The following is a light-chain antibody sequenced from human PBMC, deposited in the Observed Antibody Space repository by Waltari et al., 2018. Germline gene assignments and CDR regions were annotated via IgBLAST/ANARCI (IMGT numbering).Light chain of an antibody. CDR3: SSYAGSNNVV. J-gene: IGLJ2*01. CDR2: EVN. Sequence: QSALTQPPSASGSPGQSVTISCTGIRSDVGGYSYVSWYQQHPGKAPKLMISEVNKRPSGVPDRFSGSKSGNTASLTVSGLQAEDEADYYCSSYAGSNNVVFGGGTKLTVL. V-gene: IGLV2-8*01. CDR1: RSDVGGYSY.